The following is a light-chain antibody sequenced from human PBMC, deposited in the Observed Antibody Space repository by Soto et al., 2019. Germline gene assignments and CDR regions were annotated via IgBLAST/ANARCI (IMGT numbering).Light chain of an antibody. V-gene: IGLV2-14*03. J-gene: IGLJ2*01. CDR1: SSDIGDYNY. Sequence: QSALTQPASVSGSPGQSITISCTGTSSDIGDYNYVSWYQHHPGKGPKLMIYDVSNRPSGVSNRFSGSKSGNTASLTISGLQAEDEADYYCSSYTSTTTVLFGGGTKLTVL. CDR3: SSYTSTTTVL. CDR2: DVS.